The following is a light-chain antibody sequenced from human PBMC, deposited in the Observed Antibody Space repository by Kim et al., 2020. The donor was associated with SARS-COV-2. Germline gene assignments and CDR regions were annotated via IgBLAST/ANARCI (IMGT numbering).Light chain of an antibody. V-gene: IGKV3-11*01. CDR1: QSVGTV. CDR3: EQRRSWPLT. Sequence: LAPGERATLSCRGSQSVGTVLAWYQQKSGQAPRLLIYDASNRATGIPARFSGSGSGTDFTLTISSLDPEDFAVYYCEQRRSWPLTFGGGTKVDIK. CDR2: DAS. J-gene: IGKJ4*01.